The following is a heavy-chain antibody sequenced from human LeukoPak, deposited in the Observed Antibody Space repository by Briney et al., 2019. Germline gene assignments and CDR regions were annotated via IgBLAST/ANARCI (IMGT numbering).Heavy chain of an antibody. J-gene: IGHJ4*02. D-gene: IGHD6-19*01. CDR3: ARDGIAVAGPDY. CDR1: GGSISSYY. CDR2: IYYSGST. V-gene: IGHV4-59*12. Sequence: SETLSLTCTVSGGSISSYYWSWIRQPPGKGLEWIGYIYYSGSTNYNPSLKSRVTISVDTSKNQFSLKLSSVTAADTAVYYCARDGIAVAGPDYWGQGTLVTVSS.